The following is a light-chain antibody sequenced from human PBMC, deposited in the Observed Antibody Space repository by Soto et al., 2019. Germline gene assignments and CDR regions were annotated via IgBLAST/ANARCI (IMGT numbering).Light chain of an antibody. J-gene: IGKJ1*01. Sequence: AIQMTQSPSSLSASVGDRVSITCRASQGIRNDLGWYQQKPGKAPKLLIFAASKLQSGVPSRFSGTGSGTDFTLTISSLQPEDFATYYCLQDYDYPRTFGQGTKVEI. CDR3: LQDYDYPRT. CDR1: QGIRND. V-gene: IGKV1-6*01. CDR2: AAS.